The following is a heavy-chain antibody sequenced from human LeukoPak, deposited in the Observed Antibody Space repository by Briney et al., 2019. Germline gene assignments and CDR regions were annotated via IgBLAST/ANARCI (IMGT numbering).Heavy chain of an antibody. D-gene: IGHD2-15*01. J-gene: IGHJ4*02. Sequence: PGGSLRLSCAASGFTFSTYGMHWVRQAPGKGLEWVAFIRFDGTNKYYADSVKGRFAISRDSSNNTLYLQMNSLRAEDTAVYYCAKGYCSGSCYNGLDYWGQGTLVTVSS. V-gene: IGHV3-30*02. CDR1: GFTFSTYG. CDR3: AKGYCSGSCYNGLDY. CDR2: IRFDGTNK.